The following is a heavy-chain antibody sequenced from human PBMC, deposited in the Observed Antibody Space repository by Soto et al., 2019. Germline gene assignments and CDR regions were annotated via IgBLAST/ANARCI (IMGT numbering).Heavy chain of an antibody. CDR1: GFKISSSS. Sequence: SGGSLRLSCAAFGFKISSSSMSWVRQAPGKGLEWVSAISGSGGSTYYADSVKGRFTISRDNSKNTLYLQMNSLRAEDTAVYYCAKVWYSSSSAPPVFDYWGQGTLVTVSS. V-gene: IGHV3-23*01. J-gene: IGHJ4*02. CDR3: AKVWYSSSSAPPVFDY. D-gene: IGHD6-6*01. CDR2: ISGSGGST.